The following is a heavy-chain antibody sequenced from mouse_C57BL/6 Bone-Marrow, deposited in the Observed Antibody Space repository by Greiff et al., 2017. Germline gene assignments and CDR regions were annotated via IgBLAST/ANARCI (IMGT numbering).Heavy chain of an antibody. Sequence: EVMLVESGGGLVKPGGSLKLSCAASGFTFSSYAMSWVRQTPEKRLEWVATISDGGSYTYYPDNVKGRFTISRDNAKNNLYLQMSHLKSEDTAMYYCARALITTDWFAYWGQGTLVTVSA. CDR1: GFTFSSYA. V-gene: IGHV5-4*03. D-gene: IGHD2-4*01. CDR2: ISDGGSYT. J-gene: IGHJ3*01. CDR3: ARALITTDWFAY.